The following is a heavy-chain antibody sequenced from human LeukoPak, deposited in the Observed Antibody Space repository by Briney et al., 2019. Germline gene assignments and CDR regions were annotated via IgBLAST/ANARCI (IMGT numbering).Heavy chain of an antibody. CDR2: ISAYNGNT. Sequence: ASVKVSCKASGYTFTSYGISWVRQAPRQGLEWMGWISAYNGNTDYAQKLQGRVTMTTDTSTSTAYMELRSLRSDDTAVYYCAREGPLWSRLGGDYWGQGTLVTVSS. CDR3: AREGPLWSRLGGDY. D-gene: IGHD3-10*01. CDR1: GYTFTSYG. J-gene: IGHJ4*02. V-gene: IGHV1-18*01.